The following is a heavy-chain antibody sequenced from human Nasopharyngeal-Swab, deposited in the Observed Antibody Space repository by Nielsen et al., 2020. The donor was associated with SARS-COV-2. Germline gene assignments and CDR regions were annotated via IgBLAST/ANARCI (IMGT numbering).Heavy chain of an antibody. V-gene: IGHV1-2*06. J-gene: IGHJ4*02. CDR1: GYTFTGYY. Sequence: ASVKVSCKASGYTFTGYYMHWVRQAPGQGLEWMGRINPNSGGTNYAQKFQGRVTMTRDTSISTAYMELSSLRSEDTAVYYCARDRRYFDWVADYWGQGTLVTVSS. D-gene: IGHD3-9*01. CDR3: ARDRRYFDWVADY. CDR2: INPNSGGT.